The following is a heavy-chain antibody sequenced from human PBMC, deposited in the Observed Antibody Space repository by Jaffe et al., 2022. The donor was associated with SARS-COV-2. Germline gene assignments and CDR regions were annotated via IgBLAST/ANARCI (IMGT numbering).Heavy chain of an antibody. CDR2: ISGSGGST. CDR1: GFTFSSYA. CDR3: AKDRRSSGHPAYGMDV. J-gene: IGHJ6*02. Sequence: EVQLLESGGGLVQPGGSLRLSCAASGFTFSSYAMSWVRQAPGKGLEWVSAISGSGGSTYYADSVKGRFTISRDNSKNTLYLQMNSLRAEDTAVYYCAKDRRSSGHPAYGMDVWGQGTTVTVSS. D-gene: IGHD6-19*01. V-gene: IGHV3-23*01.